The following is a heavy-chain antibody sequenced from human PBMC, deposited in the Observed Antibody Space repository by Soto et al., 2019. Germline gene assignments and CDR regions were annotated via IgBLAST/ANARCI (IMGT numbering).Heavy chain of an antibody. D-gene: IGHD2-2*01. J-gene: IGHJ6*02. CDR1: GGTFSSYA. CDR2: IIPIFGTA. CDR3: ARGGAVVVTAASYYYGMDV. V-gene: IGHV1-69*13. Sequence: SVKVSCKASGGTFSSYAISWVRQAPGQGLEWMGGIIPIFGTANYAQKFQGRVTITADESTSTAYMELSSLRSEDTAVYYCARGGAVVVTAASYYYGMDVWGQGITVTVSS.